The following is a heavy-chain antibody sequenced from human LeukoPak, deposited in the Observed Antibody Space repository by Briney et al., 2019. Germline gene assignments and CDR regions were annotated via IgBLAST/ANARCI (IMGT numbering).Heavy chain of an antibody. D-gene: IGHD4-17*01. V-gene: IGHV4-31*03. CDR1: GGSISSGGYY. CDR2: IYYSGST. Sequence: SETLSLTCTVSGGSISSGGYYWSWIRQHPGKGLEWIGYIYYSGSTYYNPSLKSRVTISVDTSKNQFSLKLSSVTAADTAVYCCARIDYGDYFDYWGQGTLVTVSS. J-gene: IGHJ4*02. CDR3: ARIDYGDYFDY.